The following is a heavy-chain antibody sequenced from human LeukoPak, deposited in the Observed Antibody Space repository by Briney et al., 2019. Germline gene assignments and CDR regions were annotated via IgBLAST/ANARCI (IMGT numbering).Heavy chain of an antibody. Sequence: GGSLRLSCAASGFTFRNYAMSWVRQAPGKGLEWVSSIRGSGGNTYYADSVKGRFTISRDNSKNRLYLQMNSLRAEDTAMYYCAKNDPWTVDYWGQGTLVTVSS. V-gene: IGHV3-23*01. CDR2: IRGSGGNT. CDR1: GFTFRNYA. J-gene: IGHJ4*02. CDR3: AKNDPWTVDY. D-gene: IGHD1-1*01.